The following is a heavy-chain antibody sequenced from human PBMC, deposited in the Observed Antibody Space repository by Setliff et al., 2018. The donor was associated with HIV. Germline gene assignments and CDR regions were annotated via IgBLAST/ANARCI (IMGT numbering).Heavy chain of an antibody. CDR3: ATLNGYAYQTGGWFDP. Sequence: ASVKVSCKASGGGFSNHAITWVRQAPGQGLEWMGVIIPIFTTTDYAQKFRGRLTINADESTDTAYMELRSLRSADTAIYYCATLNGYAYQTGGWFDPWGQGTPVTVSS. CDR2: IIPIFTTT. CDR1: GGGFSNHA. V-gene: IGHV1-69*13. J-gene: IGHJ5*02. D-gene: IGHD2-2*03.